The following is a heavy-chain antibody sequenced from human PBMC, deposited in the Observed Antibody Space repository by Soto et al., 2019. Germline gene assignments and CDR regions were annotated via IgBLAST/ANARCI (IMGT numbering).Heavy chain of an antibody. CDR3: ARVGFRRWVA. J-gene: IGHJ5*02. D-gene: IGHD1-26*01. V-gene: IGHV1-69*05. Sequence: SVKVSCKASGGTFSSYAISWVRQAPGQGLEWMGGIIPIFGTTNYAQKFQGRVTMTRNDSTSTAYMELSSLRSEDTAVYYCARVGFRRWVAWGQGTLVTVSS. CDR1: GGTFSSYA. CDR2: IIPIFGTT.